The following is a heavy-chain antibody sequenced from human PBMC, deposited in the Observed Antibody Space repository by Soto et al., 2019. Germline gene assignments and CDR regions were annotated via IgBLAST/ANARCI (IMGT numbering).Heavy chain of an antibody. D-gene: IGHD6-25*01. V-gene: IGHV3-53*01. CDR1: GFTVSNTY. J-gene: IGHJ4*02. Sequence: PGGSLRLSCAASGFTVSNTYMSWVRQAPGKGLECVSIIYSDGRTFYADSVKGRSTISRDNSKNTLFLQMNSLREEDTAVYYCAKSERVDYWGQGPLVTVSS. CDR3: AKSERVDY. CDR2: IYSDGRT.